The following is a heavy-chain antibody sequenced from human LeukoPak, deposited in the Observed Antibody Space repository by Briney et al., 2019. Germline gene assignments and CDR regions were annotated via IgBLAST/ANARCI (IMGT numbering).Heavy chain of an antibody. D-gene: IGHD6-19*01. V-gene: IGHV3-21*01. J-gene: IGHJ4*02. CDR2: ISGSGADT. CDR3: ARVGAGLSFDY. Sequence: GGSLRLSCAASGFTFSSNAMSWVRQAPGKGLECVSSISGSGADTYYADSVKGRFTISRDNANNSLYLQMNSLRAEDTAVYYCARVGAGLSFDYWGQGTLVTVSS. CDR1: GFTFSSNA.